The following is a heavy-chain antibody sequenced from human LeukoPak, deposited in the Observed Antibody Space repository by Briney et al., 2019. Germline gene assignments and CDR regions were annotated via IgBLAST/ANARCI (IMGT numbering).Heavy chain of an antibody. CDR1: GGSISIYY. CDR2: IYYSGST. J-gene: IGHJ4*02. V-gene: IGHV4-59*08. CDR3: ACQGGGTDY. Sequence: SETLSLTCTVSGGSISIYYWSWIRQPPGKGLEWIGYIYYSGSTNYNPSLKSRVTISVDTSENQFSLKLSSVTAADTAVYYCACQGGGTDYWGQGTLVTVSS. D-gene: IGHD1-26*01.